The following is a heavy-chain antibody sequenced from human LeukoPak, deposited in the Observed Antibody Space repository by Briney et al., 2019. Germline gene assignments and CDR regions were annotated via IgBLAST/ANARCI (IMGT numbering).Heavy chain of an antibody. J-gene: IGHJ4*02. CDR2: ISYDGSNK. D-gene: IGHD3-22*01. Sequence: GGSLRLSCAASGFTFSSYAMHWVRQAPGKGLEWVAVISYDGSNKYYADSVKGRFTISRDNSKNTLYLQMNSLRAEDTAVYYCARDPYAYYYDSSGYWWDYWGQGTLVTVSS. CDR1: GFTFSSYA. V-gene: IGHV3-30-3*01. CDR3: ARDPYAYYYDSSGYWWDY.